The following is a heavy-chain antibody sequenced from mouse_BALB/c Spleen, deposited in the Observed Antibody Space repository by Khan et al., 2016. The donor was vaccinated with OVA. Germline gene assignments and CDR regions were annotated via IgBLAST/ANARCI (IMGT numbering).Heavy chain of an antibody. Sequence: VQLKQPGPELMKPGAPVTISCQASGYSFTSYYIHWVLESHGKSLQWIGYIDPFCGDTTYNQKFKGKATLTVDKSSSTAYILLSNLTSEDSAVYYCTRHGYVYWFAYWGQGTLVTVSA. CDR1: GYSFTSYY. J-gene: IGHJ3*01. D-gene: IGHD2-2*01. CDR3: TRHGYVYWFAY. CDR2: IDPFCGDT. V-gene: IGHV1S135*01.